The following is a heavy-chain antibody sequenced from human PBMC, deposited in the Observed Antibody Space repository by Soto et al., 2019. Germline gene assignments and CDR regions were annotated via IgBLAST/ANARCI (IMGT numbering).Heavy chain of an antibody. CDR3: AKDHGMDV. V-gene: IGHV3-23*01. Sequence: VQVLESGGGLAQPGGSLRLSCVASGFTFSDYAMAWVHQSPGKGLEWVSSISGSGGSTYYADSVKGRFTISRDNSKNTVFLQMNSLRAEDTAVYYCAKDHGMDVWGQGATVTVSS. J-gene: IGHJ6*02. CDR2: ISGSGGST. CDR1: GFTFSDYA.